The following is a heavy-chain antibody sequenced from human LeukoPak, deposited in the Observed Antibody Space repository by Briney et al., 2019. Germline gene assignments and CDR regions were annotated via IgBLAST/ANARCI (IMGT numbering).Heavy chain of an antibody. CDR3: ARRDIVVVPAADRFDP. J-gene: IGHJ5*02. Sequence: GGSLRLSCAASGFTFSSYWMSWVRQAPGKGLEWVANINQDGSETYHGDSVKGRLTISRDNAQSSLYLQMNSLRAEDTAIYYCARRDIVVVPAADRFDPWGQGTLVTVSS. CDR1: GFTFSSYW. CDR2: INQDGSET. D-gene: IGHD2-2*01. V-gene: IGHV3-7*05.